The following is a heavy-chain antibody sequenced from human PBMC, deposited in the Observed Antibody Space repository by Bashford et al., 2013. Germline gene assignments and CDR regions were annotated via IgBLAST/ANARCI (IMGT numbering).Heavy chain of an antibody. CDR1: GFSLSTYS. D-gene: IGHD2-15*01. CDR3: AIFKGRSAATIDS. J-gene: IGHJ4*02. Sequence: GGSLRLSCAASGFSLSTYSMNWVRQAPGKGLEWVSYIDSSSSTIYYADSVKGRFTISRDNAKNSLYLQMNSLRAEDTAVYSCAIFKGRSAATIDSWGQGTLVTVSS. CDR2: IDSSSSTI. V-gene: IGHV3-48*01.